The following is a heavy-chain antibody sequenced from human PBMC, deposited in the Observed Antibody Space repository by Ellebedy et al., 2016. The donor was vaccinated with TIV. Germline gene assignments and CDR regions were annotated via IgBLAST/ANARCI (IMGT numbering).Heavy chain of an antibody. J-gene: IGHJ4*02. CDR2: IYIAGST. CDR3: ARGGRWEAPFDY. D-gene: IGHD1-26*01. Sequence: PGGSLRLSCAASGLTVSSNYMSWVRQAPGKGLEWVSVIYIAGSTYYADSVKGRFTMSRDNSKNTLYLQMNSLRAEDTAVYYCARGGRWEAPFDYWGQGTLVTVSS. CDR1: GLTVSSNY. V-gene: IGHV3-53*01.